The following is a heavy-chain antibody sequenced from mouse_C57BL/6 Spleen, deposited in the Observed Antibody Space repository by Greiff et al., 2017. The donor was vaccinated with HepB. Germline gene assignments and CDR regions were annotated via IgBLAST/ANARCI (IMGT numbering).Heavy chain of an antibody. D-gene: IGHD1-1*01. V-gene: IGHV5-9-1*02. Sequence: EVNVVESGEGLVKPGGSLKLSCAASGFTFSSYAMSWVRQTPEKRLEWVAYISSGGDYIYYADTVKGRFTISRDNARNTLYLQMSSLKSEDTAMYYCTRDRVGYAMDYWGQGTSVTVSS. CDR1: GFTFSSYA. J-gene: IGHJ4*01. CDR2: ISSGGDYI. CDR3: TRDRVGYAMDY.